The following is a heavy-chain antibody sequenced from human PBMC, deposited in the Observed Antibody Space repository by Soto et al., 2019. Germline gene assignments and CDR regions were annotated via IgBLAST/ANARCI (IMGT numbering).Heavy chain of an antibody. CDR1: GGSISSYY. Sequence: QVQLQESGPGLVKPSETLSLTCTVSGGSISSYYWSWIRQPPGKGLEWIGYIYYSGSTNYNPSLKSRVTISVDTSKNQFSLKLSSVTAADTAVYYCASGIPYYYGSGSYLPQLDYWGQGTLVTVSS. CDR3: ASGIPYYYGSGSYLPQLDY. V-gene: IGHV4-59*08. J-gene: IGHJ4*02. D-gene: IGHD3-10*01. CDR2: IYYSGST.